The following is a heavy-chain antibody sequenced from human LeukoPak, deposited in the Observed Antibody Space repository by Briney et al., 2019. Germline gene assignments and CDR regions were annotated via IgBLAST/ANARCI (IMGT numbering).Heavy chain of an antibody. D-gene: IGHD3-22*01. J-gene: IGHJ4*02. Sequence: PGGSLRLSCAASGFTFSSYAMSWVRQAPGKGLEWVSAISGSGGSTYYADSVKGRFTISRDNSKNTLYLQMNSLRAEDTAVYYCAKDGYYYDSSGYHPEFDYWGQGTLVTVSS. V-gene: IGHV3-23*01. CDR1: GFTFSSYA. CDR3: AKDGYYYDSSGYHPEFDY. CDR2: ISGSGGST.